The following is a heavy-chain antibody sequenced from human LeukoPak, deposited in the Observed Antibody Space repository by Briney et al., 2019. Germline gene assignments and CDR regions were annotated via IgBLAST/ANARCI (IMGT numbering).Heavy chain of an antibody. J-gene: IGHJ6*03. Sequence: ASVKVSCKASGYTFTSYAMNWVRQAPGQGLEWMGWISAYNGNTNYAQKLQGRVTMTTDTSTSTAYMELRSLRSDDTAVYYCARVGVGGSFSGYYYYMDVWGKGTTVTISS. V-gene: IGHV1-18*01. CDR2: ISAYNGNT. D-gene: IGHD1-26*01. CDR1: GYTFTSYA. CDR3: ARVGVGGSFSGYYYYMDV.